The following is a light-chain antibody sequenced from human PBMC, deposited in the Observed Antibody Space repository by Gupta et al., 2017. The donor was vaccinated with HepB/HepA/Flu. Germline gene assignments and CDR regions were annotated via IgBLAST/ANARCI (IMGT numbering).Light chain of an antibody. V-gene: IGKV1-27*01. CDR3: QKSNTFPWT. CDR2: SVS. J-gene: IGKJ1*01. Sequence: IQMTQFPSSLSASVGDKVTIACRASQDISNSLAWYQQKPGKPPRVLIYSVSTVQFGVPSRFSGSGSGTDFTLTISSLQPEDVETYYCQKSNTFPWTFGQGTKVDIK. CDR1: QDISNS.